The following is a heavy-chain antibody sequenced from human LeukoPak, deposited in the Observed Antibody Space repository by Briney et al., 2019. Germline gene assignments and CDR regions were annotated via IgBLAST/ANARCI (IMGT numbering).Heavy chain of an antibody. V-gene: IGHV4-59*01. Sequence: SETLSLTCTVSGGSTSSYYWSWIRQPPGKGLEWIGYIYYSGSTNYNPSLKSRVTIPVDTSKNQFSLKLSSVTAADTAVYYCARGLWFGELYYYYYYMDVWGKGTTVTISS. J-gene: IGHJ6*03. CDR2: IYYSGST. CDR1: GGSTSSYY. CDR3: ARGLWFGELYYYYYYMDV. D-gene: IGHD3-10*01.